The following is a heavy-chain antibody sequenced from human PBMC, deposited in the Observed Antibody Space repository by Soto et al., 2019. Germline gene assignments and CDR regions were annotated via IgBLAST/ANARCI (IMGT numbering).Heavy chain of an antibody. CDR2: IYHSGST. CDR3: AIVSGCYYYGMDV. CDR1: GGSISSSNW. Sequence: QVQLQESGPGLVKPSGTLSLTCAVSGGSISSSNWWSWVRQPPGKGLEWIGEIYHSGSTNYNPSLTIRATIPVDKSTNQSSLKLSSLPAADTAVYYCAIVSGCYYYGMDVWGQGITVTVSS. J-gene: IGHJ6*02. D-gene: IGHD3-22*01. V-gene: IGHV4-4*02.